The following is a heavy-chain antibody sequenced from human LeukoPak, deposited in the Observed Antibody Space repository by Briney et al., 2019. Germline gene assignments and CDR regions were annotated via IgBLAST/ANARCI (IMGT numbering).Heavy chain of an antibody. CDR1: GFTFSSYA. CDR3: ARHRTSRFLEWPFDP. Sequence: GGSLRLSCAASGFTFSSYAMSWVRQAPGKGLEWVSAISGSGGSTYYADSVKGRFTISRDNSRNTLYLQMNSLRAEDTAVYYCARHRTSRFLEWPFDPWGQGILVTVSS. J-gene: IGHJ5*02. V-gene: IGHV3-23*01. CDR2: ISGSGGST. D-gene: IGHD3-3*01.